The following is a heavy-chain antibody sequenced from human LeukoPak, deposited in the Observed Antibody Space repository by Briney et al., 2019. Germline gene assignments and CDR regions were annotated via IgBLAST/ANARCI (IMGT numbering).Heavy chain of an antibody. CDR1: GFTVSSYY. CDR3: ARGDTVTRFFFAC. CDR2: IYSDGST. J-gene: IGHJ4*02. D-gene: IGHD4-17*01. V-gene: IGHV3-66*01. Sequence: GGSLRLSCAASGFTVSSYYMSWVRQAPGKGLEWVSVIYSDGSTYYADSVKGRFTISRDNSKNTLYLQMNSLRAEDTAVYYCARGDTVTRFFFACWSQGSLVTV.